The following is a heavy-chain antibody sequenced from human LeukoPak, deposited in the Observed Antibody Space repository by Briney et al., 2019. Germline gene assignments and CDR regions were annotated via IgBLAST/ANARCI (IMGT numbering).Heavy chain of an antibody. Sequence: GGSLRLSCAASGFTFSSYAMSWVRQAPGKGLEWVSAISGSGGSTYYADSVKGRFTISRDNSKNTLYLQMNSLRAEGTAVYYCAKDSPYYYDSSGYYQKWGQGTLVTVSS. CDR2: ISGSGGST. V-gene: IGHV3-23*01. D-gene: IGHD3-22*01. CDR1: GFTFSSYA. CDR3: AKDSPYYYDSSGYYQK. J-gene: IGHJ4*02.